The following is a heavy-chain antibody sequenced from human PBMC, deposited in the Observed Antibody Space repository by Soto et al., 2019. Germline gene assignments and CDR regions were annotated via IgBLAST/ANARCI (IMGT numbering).Heavy chain of an antibody. J-gene: IGHJ1*01. CDR3: ATRMHCTGTICHPNFQH. CDR1: GFTFTSSA. Sequence: SVKVSCKASGFTFTSSAVQWVRQARGQRLEWIGWIVVGSGNTNYAQKFQERVTITRDMSTSTAYMELSSLRAEDTAAYYCATRMHCTGTICHPNFQHWGQGTLVTVS. CDR2: IVVGSGNT. D-gene: IGHD2-8*02. V-gene: IGHV1-58*01.